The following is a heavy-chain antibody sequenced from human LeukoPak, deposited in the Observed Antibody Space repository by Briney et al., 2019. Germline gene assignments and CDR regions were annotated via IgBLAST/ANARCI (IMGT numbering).Heavy chain of an antibody. V-gene: IGHV4-39*01. CDR3: ARAREMATIWAFDI. CDR1: GGSISSSSYY. Sequence: SETLSLTCTVSGGSISSSSYYWGWIRQPPGKGLEWIGSIYYSGSTYYHPSIKSRVTMYVDTSKHQFSLKLSSVTAADTAVYYCARAREMATIWAFDIWGQGTMVTVSS. J-gene: IGHJ3*02. CDR2: IYYSGST. D-gene: IGHD5-24*01.